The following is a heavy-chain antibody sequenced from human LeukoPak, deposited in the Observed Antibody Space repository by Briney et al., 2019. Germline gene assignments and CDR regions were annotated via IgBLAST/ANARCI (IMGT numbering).Heavy chain of an antibody. Sequence: SETLSLTCTVSDGSISSYYWSWIRQPPGKGLEWIGYIYNSGSTNYNPSLKSRVTISVDTSKKQFSLKLSSVTAADTAVYYCARDSYGLSYAFDIWGQGTMVTVSS. CDR2: IYNSGST. J-gene: IGHJ3*02. V-gene: IGHV4-59*01. CDR1: DGSISSYY. CDR3: ARDSYGLSYAFDI. D-gene: IGHD5-18*01.